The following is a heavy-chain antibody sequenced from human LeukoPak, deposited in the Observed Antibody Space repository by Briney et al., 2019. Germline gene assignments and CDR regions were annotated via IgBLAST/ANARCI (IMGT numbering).Heavy chain of an antibody. CDR3: ARGGGPTNFDY. D-gene: IGHD3-16*01. CDR1: GYTFTSYY. J-gene: IGHJ4*02. V-gene: IGHV1-46*01. Sequence: ASVTVSCTASGYTFTSYYMHWVRQAPGQGPEWMGIINPSGGSTSYAQKFQGRVTMTRDTSTSTVYMELSSLRSEDTAVYYCARGGGPTNFDYWGQGTLVTVSS. CDR2: INPSGGST.